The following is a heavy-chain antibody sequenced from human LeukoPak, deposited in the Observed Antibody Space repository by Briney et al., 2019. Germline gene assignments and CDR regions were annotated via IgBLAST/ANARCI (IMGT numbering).Heavy chain of an antibody. CDR3: ARAGDTAMVTAHTSGSASFFDY. CDR2: IIPIFGTA. D-gene: IGHD5-18*01. Sequence: SVTVSFKSSGGTFIIYAISWVRQAPGQGLEWMGGIIPIFGTANYAQKFQGRVTITADESTSTAYMELSSLRSEDTAVYYCARAGDTAMVTAHTSGSASFFDYWGQGTLVTVSS. V-gene: IGHV1-69*13. CDR1: GGTFIIYA. J-gene: IGHJ4*02.